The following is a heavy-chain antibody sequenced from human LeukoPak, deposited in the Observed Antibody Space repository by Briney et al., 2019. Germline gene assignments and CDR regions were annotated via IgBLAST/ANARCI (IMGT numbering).Heavy chain of an antibody. Sequence: ASVKVSCKASGCTFTSYYMHWVRQAPGQGLEWMGIINPSGGSTSYAQKFQGRVTMTRDTSTSTVYMELSSLRSEDTAVYYCARDESPTTMVRGVILDYWGQGTLVTVSS. CDR3: ARDESPTTMVRGVILDY. J-gene: IGHJ4*02. V-gene: IGHV1-46*01. CDR1: GCTFTSYY. CDR2: INPSGGST. D-gene: IGHD3-10*01.